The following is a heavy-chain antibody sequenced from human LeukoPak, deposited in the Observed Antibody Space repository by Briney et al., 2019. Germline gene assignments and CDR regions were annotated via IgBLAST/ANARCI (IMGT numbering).Heavy chain of an antibody. Sequence: GASVKVSCKASGYTFTSYYMHWERQAPGQGLEWMGIINPSGGSTSYAQKFQGRVTMTRDTSTSTVYMELSSLRSEDTAVYYCARDLAYYYGSGSPNWFDPWGQGTLVTVSP. CDR3: ARDLAYYYGSGSPNWFDP. J-gene: IGHJ5*02. D-gene: IGHD3-10*01. V-gene: IGHV1-46*01. CDR2: INPSGGST. CDR1: GYTFTSYY.